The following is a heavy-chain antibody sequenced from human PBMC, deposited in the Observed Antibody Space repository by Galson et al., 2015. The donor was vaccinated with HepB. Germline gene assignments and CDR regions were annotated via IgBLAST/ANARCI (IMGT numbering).Heavy chain of an antibody. CDR3: ARRIFGSSSTEGWFDP. CDR1: GYTFTSYG. Sequence: SVKVSCKASGYTFTSYGISWVRQAPGQGLEWMGWISAYNGNTNYAQKLQGRVTMTTDTSTSTAYMELRSLRSDDTAVYYCARRIFGSSSTEGWFDPWGQGTLVTVSS. V-gene: IGHV1-18*01. D-gene: IGHD6-6*01. CDR2: ISAYNGNT. J-gene: IGHJ5*02.